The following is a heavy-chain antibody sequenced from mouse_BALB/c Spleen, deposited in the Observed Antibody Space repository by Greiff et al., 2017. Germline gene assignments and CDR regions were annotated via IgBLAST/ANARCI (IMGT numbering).Heavy chain of an antibody. Sequence: EVMLVESGGGLVQPGGSLRLSCATSGFTFTDYYMSWVRQPPGKALEWLGFIRNKANGYTTEYSASVKGRFTISRDNSQSILYLQMNTLRAEDSATYYCARIYYRYDWDYWGQGTTLTVSS. CDR1: GFTFTDYY. CDR2: IRNKANGYTT. CDR3: ARIYYRYDWDY. J-gene: IGHJ2*01. V-gene: IGHV7-3*02. D-gene: IGHD2-14*01.